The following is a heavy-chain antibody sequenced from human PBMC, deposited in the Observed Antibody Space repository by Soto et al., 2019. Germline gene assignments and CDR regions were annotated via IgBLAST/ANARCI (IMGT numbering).Heavy chain of an antibody. CDR2: ISYDGSNK. Sequence: QVQLVESGGGVVQPGRSLRLSCAASGFTFSSYGMHWVRQAPGKGLEWVAVISYDGSNKYYADSVKGRFTISRDNSKNTLYLQMNGLRAEDTAVYYCAKDFGPYCGGDCYLDYWGQGTLVTVSS. J-gene: IGHJ4*02. V-gene: IGHV3-30*18. CDR3: AKDFGPYCGGDCYLDY. D-gene: IGHD2-21*02. CDR1: GFTFSSYG.